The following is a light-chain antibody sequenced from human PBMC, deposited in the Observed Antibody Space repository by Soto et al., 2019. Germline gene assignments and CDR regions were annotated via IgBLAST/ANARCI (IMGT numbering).Light chain of an antibody. Sequence: EIVLTQSPGTLSLSPGERVTLSCRASQSISNYHLAWYQQKPGQAPRLLIHGTSNRATGIPDRFSGSGSGTDFTLTFSRLEPEDFAVYYCEYYGTSITFGGGTKVEIK. CDR2: GTS. CDR3: EYYGTSIT. CDR1: QSISNYH. V-gene: IGKV3-20*01. J-gene: IGKJ4*01.